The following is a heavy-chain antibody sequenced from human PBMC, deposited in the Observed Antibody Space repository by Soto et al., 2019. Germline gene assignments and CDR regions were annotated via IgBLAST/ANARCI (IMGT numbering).Heavy chain of an antibody. CDR1: GGSISSYY. CDR3: ARDVVVGATPHNWFDP. D-gene: IGHD1-26*01. Sequence: PSETLSLTCTVSGGSISSYYWSWIRQPAGKGLEWIGRIYTSGSTNYNPSLKSRVTMSVDTSKNQFSLKLSSVTAADTAVYYCARDVVVGATPHNWFDPWGQGTLVTVSS. J-gene: IGHJ5*02. V-gene: IGHV4-4*07. CDR2: IYTSGST.